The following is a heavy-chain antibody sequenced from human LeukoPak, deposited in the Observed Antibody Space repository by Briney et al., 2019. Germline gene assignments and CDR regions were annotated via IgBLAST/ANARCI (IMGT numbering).Heavy chain of an antibody. D-gene: IGHD3-10*01. CDR2: ISAYNGNT. V-gene: IGHV1-18*04. J-gene: IGHJ6*04. CDR1: GYTFTSYG. CDR3: AREEYYYGSGSWYYGMDV. Sequence: ASVKVSCKASGYTFTSYGISWVRQAPGQGLEWMGWISAYNGNTNYAQKLQGRVTMTTDTSTSTAYMELRSLRSDDTAVYYCAREEYYYGSGSWYYGMDVWGKGTTLTVSS.